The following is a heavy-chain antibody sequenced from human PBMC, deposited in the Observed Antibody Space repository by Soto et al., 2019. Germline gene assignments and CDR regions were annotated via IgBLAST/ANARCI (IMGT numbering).Heavy chain of an antibody. CDR2: SIPIFGTA. D-gene: IGHD2-2*01. V-gene: IGHV1-69*01. J-gene: IGHJ6*02. Sequence: QVQLVQSGAEVKQPGSSVKVSCKAFGGTFSSYAISWVRQAPGQGLEWMGGSIPIFGTANYAQKFQGRVTITADESTSTASMELRSLRSEATAVYYCARGGGIVVVPAAIPYYYGMDVWGQGTTVTVSS. CDR1: GGTFSSYA. CDR3: ARGGGIVVVPAAIPYYYGMDV.